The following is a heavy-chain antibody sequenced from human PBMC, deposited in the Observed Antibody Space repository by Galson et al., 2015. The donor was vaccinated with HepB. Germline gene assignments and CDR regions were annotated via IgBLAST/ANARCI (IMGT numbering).Heavy chain of an antibody. V-gene: IGHV4-39*01. D-gene: IGHD5-12*01. CDR2: IYYSGST. CDR3: ARHRTGAYSGYAGDNWFDP. Sequence: TLSLTCIVSGGSIAASGYYWGWIRQPPGKGLEWIGSIYYSGSTHYNPSLKSRVTISVDTSKNQFSLKLSSMTAADTAVFYCARHRTGAYSGYAGDNWFDPWGQGTLVTVSS. J-gene: IGHJ5*02. CDR1: GGSIAASGYY.